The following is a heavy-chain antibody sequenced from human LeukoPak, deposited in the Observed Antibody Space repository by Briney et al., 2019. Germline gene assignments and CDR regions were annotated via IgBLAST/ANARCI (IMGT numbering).Heavy chain of an antibody. CDR1: GFTFSNYG. CDR3: ARDPEGGSYYGGFDY. V-gene: IGHV3-53*01. D-gene: IGHD1-26*01. CDR2: IYSGGST. J-gene: IGHJ4*02. Sequence: GGSLRLSCVASGFTFSNYGMSWVRQAPGKGLEWVSVIYSGGSTCYADSVKGRFTISRDNSKNTLYLQMNSLRAEDTAVYYCARDPEGGSYYGGFDYWGQGTLVTVSS.